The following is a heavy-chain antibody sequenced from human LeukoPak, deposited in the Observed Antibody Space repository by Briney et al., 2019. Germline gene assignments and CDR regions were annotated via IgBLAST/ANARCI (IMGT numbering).Heavy chain of an antibody. J-gene: IGHJ4*02. Sequence: SETLSLTCAVYGGSFSGYYWSWIRQPPGKGLEWIGEINHSGSTNYNPSLKSRVTISVDTSKNQFSLKLSSVTAAVTAVYYCARALQRIAARPFDYWGQGTLVTVSS. CDR3: ARALQRIAARPFDY. CDR2: INHSGST. D-gene: IGHD6-6*01. CDR1: GGSFSGYY. V-gene: IGHV4-34*01.